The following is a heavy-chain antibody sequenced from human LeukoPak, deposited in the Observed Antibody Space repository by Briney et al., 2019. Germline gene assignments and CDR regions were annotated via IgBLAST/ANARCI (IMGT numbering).Heavy chain of an antibody. Sequence: PSETLSLTCTVSGGSISSSSYYWGWIRQPPGKGLEWIGSIYYSGSTYYNPSLKSRVTISVDTSKNQFSLKLSSVTAADTAVYYCASSGWFSVFMDVWGKGTTVTVSS. J-gene: IGHJ6*03. CDR2: IYYSGST. CDR1: GGSISSSSYY. V-gene: IGHV4-39*07. D-gene: IGHD6-19*01. CDR3: ASSGWFSVFMDV.